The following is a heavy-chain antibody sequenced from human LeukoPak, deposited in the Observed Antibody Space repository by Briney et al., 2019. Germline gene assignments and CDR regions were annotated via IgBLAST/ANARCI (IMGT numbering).Heavy chain of an antibody. CDR3: ARDVPPHYYDSSGYDL. CDR2: IYYSGST. V-gene: IGHV4-59*01. Sequence: PSETLSLTCTVSGGSISSYYWSWIRQPPGKGLEWIGYIYYSGSTNYNPSLKSRVTISVATSKNQFSLKLSSVTAADTAVYYCARDVPPHYYDSSGYDLWGRGTLVTVSS. J-gene: IGHJ2*01. CDR1: GGSISSYY. D-gene: IGHD3-22*01.